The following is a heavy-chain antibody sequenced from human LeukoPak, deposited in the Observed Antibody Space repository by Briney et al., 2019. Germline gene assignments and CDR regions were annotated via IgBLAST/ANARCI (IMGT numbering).Heavy chain of an antibody. V-gene: IGHV3-7*01. CDR3: AKDRGYYDSSGYFDY. CDR2: IKQDGSEK. D-gene: IGHD3-22*01. Sequence: GGSLRLSCVASGYTFSSFSINWVRQAPGKGLEWVANIKQDGSEKYYVDSVKGRFTISRDNAKNSLYLQMNSLRAEDTAVYYCAKDRGYYDSSGYFDYWGQGTLVTVSS. J-gene: IGHJ4*02. CDR1: GYTFSSFS.